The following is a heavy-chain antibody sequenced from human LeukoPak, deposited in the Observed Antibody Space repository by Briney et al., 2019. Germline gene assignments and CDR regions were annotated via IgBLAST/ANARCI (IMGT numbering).Heavy chain of an antibody. CDR3: ARSRAWFDP. Sequence: KASETLSLTCTVSGGSISSSNYYWSWIRQPPGKGLEWIGYIYYSGSTNYNPSLKSRVTISVDTSKNQFSLKLSSVTAADTAVYYCARSRAWFDPWGQGTLVTVSS. J-gene: IGHJ5*02. V-gene: IGHV4-61*01. CDR1: GGSISSSNYY. CDR2: IYYSGST.